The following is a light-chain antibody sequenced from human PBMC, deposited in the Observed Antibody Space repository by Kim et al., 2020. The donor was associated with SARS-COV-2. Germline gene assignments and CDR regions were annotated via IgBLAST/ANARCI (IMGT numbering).Light chain of an antibody. J-gene: IGKJ3*01. Sequence: VSPGERATLSCRASQSVSSDLAWYQQKPGQAPRLLIYGASTRATGIPARFSGSGSGTEFTLTISSLQSEDFAVYYCQQYNNWPITFGPGTKVDIK. CDR3: QQYNNWPIT. CDR2: GAS. CDR1: QSVSSD. V-gene: IGKV3-15*01.